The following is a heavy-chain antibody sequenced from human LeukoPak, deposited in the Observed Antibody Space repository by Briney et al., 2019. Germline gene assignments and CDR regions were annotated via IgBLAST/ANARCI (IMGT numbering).Heavy chain of an antibody. CDR2: IYHSGST. Sequence: SGTLSLTCAVSGGSISSSNWWSWVRQPPGKGLEWIGEIYHSGSTNYNPSLKSRVTISVDKSKNQFSLKLSSVTAADTAVYYCATQTYYGDYGLDYWGQGTLVTVSS. D-gene: IGHD4-17*01. J-gene: IGHJ4*02. V-gene: IGHV4-4*02. CDR3: ATQTYYGDYGLDY. CDR1: GGSISSSNW.